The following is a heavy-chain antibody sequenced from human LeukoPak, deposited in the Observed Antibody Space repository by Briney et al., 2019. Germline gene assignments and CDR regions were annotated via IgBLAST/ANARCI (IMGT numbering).Heavy chain of an antibody. CDR1: GFTVSNSF. CDR3: TRVYGSGSYYSHC. V-gene: IGHV3-53*01. D-gene: IGHD3-10*01. CDR2: IYSGGIA. Sequence: PGGSLRLSCAASGFTVSNSFMSWVRQAPGKGLEWVSVIYSGGIAYYVDSVEGGFTISRDNSKNTLYLQMNSLRAEDTAVYYCTRVYGSGSYYSHCWGQGTLVTVSS. J-gene: IGHJ4*02.